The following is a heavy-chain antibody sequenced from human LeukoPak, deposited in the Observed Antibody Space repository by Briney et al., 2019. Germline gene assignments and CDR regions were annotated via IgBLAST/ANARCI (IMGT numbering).Heavy chain of an antibody. V-gene: IGHV3-30-3*01. D-gene: IGHD3-22*01. CDR3: ANIGGYYSYYFDY. CDR2: ISYDGSNK. Sequence: GGSLRLSCAASGFTFSSYAMHWVRQAPGKGLEWVAVISYDGSNKYYADSVKGRFTISRDNSKNTLYLQMNSLRAEDTAVYYCANIGGYYSYYFDYWGQGTLVTVSS. J-gene: IGHJ4*02. CDR1: GFTFSSYA.